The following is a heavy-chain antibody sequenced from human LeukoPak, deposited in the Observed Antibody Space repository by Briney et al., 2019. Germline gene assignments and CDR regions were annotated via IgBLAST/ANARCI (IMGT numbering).Heavy chain of an antibody. CDR1: GGSFSGYF. J-gene: IGHJ4*02. CDR2: INHSGST. CDR3: ATPLRIAAGTSY. D-gene: IGHD6-13*01. Sequence: SETLSLTCAIYGGSFSGYFWSWIRQPPGKGLEWIGEINHSGSTNYNPSLKSRVTISVDTSKNQFSLKLSSVTAADTAVYYCATPLRIAAGTSYWGQGTLVTVSS. V-gene: IGHV4-34*01.